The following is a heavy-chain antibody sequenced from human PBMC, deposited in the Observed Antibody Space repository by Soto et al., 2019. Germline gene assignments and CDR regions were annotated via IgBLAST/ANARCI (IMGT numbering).Heavy chain of an antibody. D-gene: IGHD6-25*01. V-gene: IGHV3-64D*06. CDR2: IGYSGGST. CDR1: GFTFSNYA. CDR3: ARGVGRADRFAP. Sequence: PGGSLRLSCSASGFTFSNYALHWVRQAPGKGLEYVSSIGYSGGSTFYADSVKGRFTISRDNAKNSLYLQMSSLRAEDTAVYYCARGVGRADRFAPWGQGTLVTVSS. J-gene: IGHJ5*02.